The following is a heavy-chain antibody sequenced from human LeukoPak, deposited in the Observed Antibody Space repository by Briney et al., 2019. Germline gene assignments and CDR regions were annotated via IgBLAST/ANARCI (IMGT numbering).Heavy chain of an antibody. D-gene: IGHD2-2*01. J-gene: IGHJ1*01. CDR2: ISGSGGST. CDR3: AKEVGYCSSTSCPWEAEYFQH. V-gene: IGHV3-23*01. CDR1: GFTFSSYA. Sequence: HSGGSLRLSCAASGFTFSSYAMSWVRQAPGKGLEWVSAISGSGGSTYYADSAKGRFTISRDNSKNTLYLQMNSLRAEDTAVYYCAKEVGYCSSTSCPWEAEYFQHWGQGTLVTVSS.